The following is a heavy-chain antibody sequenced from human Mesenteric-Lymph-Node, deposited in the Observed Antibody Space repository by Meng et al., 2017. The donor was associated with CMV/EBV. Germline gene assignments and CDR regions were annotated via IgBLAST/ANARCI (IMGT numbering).Heavy chain of an antibody. V-gene: IGHV3-23*03. CDR2: IYSGGSST. CDR1: GFSFGTYA. J-gene: IGHJ4*02. CDR3: VKASSAGGWYYFDY. D-gene: IGHD6-19*01. Sequence: GGSLRLSCAASGFSFGTYAMTWVRQAPGKGLEWVSVIYSGGSSTYYADSVKGRFTISRDNSKNTLYLQMNSLRAEDTAVYYCVKASSAGGWYYFDYWGQGTLVTAPQ.